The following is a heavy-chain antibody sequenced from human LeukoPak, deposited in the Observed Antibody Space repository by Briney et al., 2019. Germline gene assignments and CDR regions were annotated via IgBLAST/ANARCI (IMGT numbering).Heavy chain of an antibody. CDR1: GFTFRNYA. Sequence: GGSLRLSCAASGFTFRNYAMSWVRQAPGKGLEWVAVIWYDGSSKDYADSVKGRFTLSRDNSKNTLYLQMNSLTVEDTAVYYCARSQSSSLIDYWGQGTLVTVSS. J-gene: IGHJ4*02. CDR3: ARSQSSSLIDY. CDR2: IWYDGSSK. D-gene: IGHD6-13*01. V-gene: IGHV3-33*08.